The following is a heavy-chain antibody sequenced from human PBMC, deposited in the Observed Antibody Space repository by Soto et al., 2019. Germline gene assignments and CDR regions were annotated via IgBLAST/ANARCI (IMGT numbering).Heavy chain of an antibody. Sequence: SETLSLTCTVSGGSISSGGYYWSWIRQHPGKGLEWIGYIYYSGSTYYNPSLKSRVTISVDTSKNQFSLKLSSVTAADTAVYYCARASIASGAKDDAFDIWGQGTMVTVSS. V-gene: IGHV4-31*03. D-gene: IGHD4-17*01. CDR2: IYYSGST. J-gene: IGHJ3*02. CDR1: GGSISSGGYY. CDR3: ARASIASGAKDDAFDI.